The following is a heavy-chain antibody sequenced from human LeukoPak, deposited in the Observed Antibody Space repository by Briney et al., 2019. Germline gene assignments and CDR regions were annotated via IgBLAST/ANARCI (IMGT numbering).Heavy chain of an antibody. V-gene: IGHV3-33*01. CDR3: ARLRAPTPTEYYYDSSGYRNDAFDI. D-gene: IGHD3-22*01. CDR2: IWFDGSNK. Sequence: AGSLRLSCAASGFTFSSYGMHWVRQAPGKGLAWVAVIWFDGSNKYHADSVKGRFTISRDNSKNTLYLQMNSLRAEDTAVYYCARLRAPTPTEYYYDSSGYRNDAFDIWGQGTMVTVSS. J-gene: IGHJ3*02. CDR1: GFTFSSYG.